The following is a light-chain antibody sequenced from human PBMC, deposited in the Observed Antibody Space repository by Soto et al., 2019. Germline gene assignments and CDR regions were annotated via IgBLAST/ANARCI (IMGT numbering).Light chain of an antibody. CDR2: TNN. Sequence: SVLTQPPSASATPGRRVASSCSGSNSNIGTNTVNWYQQLPGTAPRLLIYTNNQRPSGVPQRFSGSKTGTSASLAIGGLQSEDGADYYCAAWDDSLGAYVFGTGTKVTVL. CDR3: AAWDDSLGAYV. J-gene: IGLJ1*01. V-gene: IGLV1-44*01. CDR1: NSNIGTNT.